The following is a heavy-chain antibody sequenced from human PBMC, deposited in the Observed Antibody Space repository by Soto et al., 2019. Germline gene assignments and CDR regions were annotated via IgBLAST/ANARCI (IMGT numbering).Heavy chain of an antibody. CDR2: ISYDGSNK. J-gene: IGHJ6*02. CDR3: AKDREALLMDV. D-gene: IGHD1-26*01. V-gene: IGHV3-30*18. Sequence: GGSLRLSCAASGFTFSSYGMHWVRQAPGKGLEWVAVISYDGSNKYYADSVKGRFTISRDNSKNTLYLQMNSLRAEDTAVYYCAKDREALLMDVWGQGTTVTVPS. CDR1: GFTFSSYG.